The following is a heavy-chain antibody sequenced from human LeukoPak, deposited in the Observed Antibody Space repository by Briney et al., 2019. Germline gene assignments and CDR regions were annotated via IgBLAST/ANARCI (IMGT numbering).Heavy chain of an antibody. Sequence: SETLSLTCSVSGYSISNGYYWGWMRQPPGKGLEWIGRIYHSARTHYNPSLKRRVTISVDTSKNQFSLKLSSVTAADTAVYYCARHMKYYYDSSGSQDDAFDIWGQGTMVTVSS. J-gene: IGHJ3*02. CDR1: GYSISNGYY. D-gene: IGHD3-22*01. CDR3: ARHMKYYYDSSGSQDDAFDI. V-gene: IGHV4-38-2*02. CDR2: IYHSART.